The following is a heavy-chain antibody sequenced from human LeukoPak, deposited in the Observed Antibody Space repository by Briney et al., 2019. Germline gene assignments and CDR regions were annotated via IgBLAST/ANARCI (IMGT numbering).Heavy chain of an antibody. D-gene: IGHD2-2*01. CDR1: GYTFTSYG. Sequence: ASVEVSCKASGYTFTSYGISWVRQAPGQGLEWMGWISAYNGNTNYAQKLQGRVTMTTDTSTSTAYMELRSLRSDDTAVYYCARPARCSSTSGHWFPTYYYYMDVWGKGTTVTVSS. J-gene: IGHJ6*03. V-gene: IGHV1-18*01. CDR2: ISAYNGNT. CDR3: ARPARCSSTSGHWFPTYYYYMDV.